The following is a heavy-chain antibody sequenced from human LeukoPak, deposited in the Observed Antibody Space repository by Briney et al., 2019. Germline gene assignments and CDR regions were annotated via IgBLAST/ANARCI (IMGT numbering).Heavy chain of an antibody. V-gene: IGHV1-24*01. J-gene: IGHJ4*02. CDR1: GYTLTEFS. Sequence: ASVKVSCKVSGYTLTEFSINWVRQAPGKGLEWMGGFDPDGGETIYAQKFQGRVTMTGDTSKNTAYMELSSLRSEDTAVYYCAAGASDYVWGSYRHSFYFDYWGQGTLVTVSS. D-gene: IGHD3-16*02. CDR3: AAGASDYVWGSYRHSFYFDY. CDR2: FDPDGGET.